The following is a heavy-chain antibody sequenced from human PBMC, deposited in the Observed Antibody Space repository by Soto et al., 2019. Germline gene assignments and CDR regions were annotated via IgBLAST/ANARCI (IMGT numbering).Heavy chain of an antibody. Sequence: EVQLVESGGGLVRPGGSLRLSCAASGFTFSYYWIHWVRQAPGNGLVWVSRIHSDGSSATYADFVKGRFIISRNNXRNTXXXXXXXXXVEDTAVYYCARGDRGAFDLWGQGTVVTVSS. CDR3: ARGDRGAFDL. CDR1: GFTFSYYW. D-gene: IGHD1-26*01. J-gene: IGHJ3*01. V-gene: IGHV3-74*01. CDR2: IHSDGSSA.